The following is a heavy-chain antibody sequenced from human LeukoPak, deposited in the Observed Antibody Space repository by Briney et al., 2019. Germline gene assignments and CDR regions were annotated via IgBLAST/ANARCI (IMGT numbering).Heavy chain of an antibody. Sequence: SETLSLTCTVSGGPISNYFWSWIRQPPGKGLEWIGYIYYSGSTNYSPSLQSRVTISVDTSKNQFSLTLRSVTAADTAVYYCARHLAVRTAPFDYWGQGTLVTVSP. CDR3: ARHLAVRTAPFDY. CDR1: GGPISNYF. D-gene: IGHD2-21*02. CDR2: IYYSGST. V-gene: IGHV4-59*08. J-gene: IGHJ4*02.